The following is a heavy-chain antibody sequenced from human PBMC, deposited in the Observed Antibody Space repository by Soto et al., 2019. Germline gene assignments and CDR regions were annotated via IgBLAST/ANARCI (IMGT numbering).Heavy chain of an antibody. CDR3: TTVRGYSYGGGYYFDY. J-gene: IGHJ4*02. CDR2: IKSKTDGGTT. V-gene: IGHV3-15*01. CDR1: GFTFSNAW. Sequence: EVQLVESGGGLVKPGGSLRLSCAASGFTFSNAWMSWVRQAPGKGLEWVGSIKSKTDGGTTDYDAPVKGRFTISRDDSKTTLYLQMSRLTTEDTAVYYCTTVRGYSYGGGYYFDYCGQGTMVTGSS. D-gene: IGHD5-18*01.